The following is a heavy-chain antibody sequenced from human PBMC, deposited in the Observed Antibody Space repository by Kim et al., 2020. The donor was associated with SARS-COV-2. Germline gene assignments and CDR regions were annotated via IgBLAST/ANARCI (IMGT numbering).Heavy chain of an antibody. J-gene: IGHJ5*02. Sequence: SETLSLTCTVSGGSISSGGYYWSWIRQHPGKGLEWIGYIYYSGSTYYNPSLKSRVTISVDTSKNQFSLKLSSVTAADTAVYYCARGLEFPVNWFDPWGQGTLVTVSS. D-gene: IGHD1-1*01. CDR2: IYYSGST. CDR1: GGSISSGGYY. V-gene: IGHV4-31*03. CDR3: ARGLEFPVNWFDP.